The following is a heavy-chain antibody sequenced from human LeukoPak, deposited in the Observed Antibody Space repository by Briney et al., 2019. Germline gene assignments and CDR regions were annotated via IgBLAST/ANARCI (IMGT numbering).Heavy chain of an antibody. D-gene: IGHD3-10*01. J-gene: IGHJ5*02. CDR3: ARARFSVRFDP. Sequence: RASVKVSCKASGYTFTGYYMHWVRQAPGQGLEWMGWMNPNSGNTGYAQKFQGRVTMTRNTSISTAYMELSSLRSEDTAVYYCARARFSVRFDPWGQGTLVTVSS. V-gene: IGHV1-8*02. CDR1: GYTFTGYY. CDR2: MNPNSGNT.